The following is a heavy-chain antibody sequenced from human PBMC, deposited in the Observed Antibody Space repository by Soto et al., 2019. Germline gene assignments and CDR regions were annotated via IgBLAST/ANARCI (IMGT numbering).Heavy chain of an antibody. Sequence: QITLKESGPPLVKPTQTLTLTCTFSGLSLSTIGEGVGWIRQPPGKALEWLALVYWDDDKRYSPSLKSRLTITKDTPVGQVVLTMTYMGPVDTATYYCVQTRCGGDCLQAYSSHSYYGLDVWGQGTTVTVSS. CDR1: GLSLSTIGEG. J-gene: IGHJ6*02. V-gene: IGHV2-5*02. D-gene: IGHD2-21*02. CDR3: VQTRCGGDCLQAYSSHSYYGLDV. CDR2: VYWDDDK.